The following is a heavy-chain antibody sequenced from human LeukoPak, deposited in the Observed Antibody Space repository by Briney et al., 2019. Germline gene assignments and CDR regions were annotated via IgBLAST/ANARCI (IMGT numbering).Heavy chain of an antibody. Sequence: GGSLRLSCAASGFTFSSYSMNWVRQAPGKGLEWVSSISSSSSYIYYADSVKGRFTISRDNAKNSLYLQMNSLRAEDTAVYYCARGPHVDGFMRWGQGTLVTVSS. CDR1: GFTFSSYS. J-gene: IGHJ4*02. CDR2: ISSSSSYI. CDR3: ARGPHVDGFMR. D-gene: IGHD3-16*01. V-gene: IGHV3-21*01.